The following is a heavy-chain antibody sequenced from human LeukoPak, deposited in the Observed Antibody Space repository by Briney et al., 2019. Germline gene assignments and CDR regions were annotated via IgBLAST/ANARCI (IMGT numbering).Heavy chain of an antibody. J-gene: IGHJ3*02. CDR2: INPSGGST. CDR1: GYTFTSYY. V-gene: IGHV1-46*01. CDR3: ARDRGGDYYDSSGYYRDAFDI. Sequence: ASVKVSCKASGYTFTSYYMHWVRQAPGQGLEWMGIINPSGGSTSYAQKFQGRVTMTRDMSTSTAYMELSSLRSEDTAVYYCARDRGGDYYDSSGYYRDAFDIWGQGTMVTASS. D-gene: IGHD3-22*01.